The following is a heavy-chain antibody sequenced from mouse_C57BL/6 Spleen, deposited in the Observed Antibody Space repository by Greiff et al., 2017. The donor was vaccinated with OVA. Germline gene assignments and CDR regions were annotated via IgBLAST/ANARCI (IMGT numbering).Heavy chain of an antibody. Sequence: VQLQQPGAELVKPGASVKLSCKASGYTFTSYWMHWVKQRPGQGLEWIGMIHPNSGSTNYNEKFKSKATLTVDKSSSTAYMQLSSLTSEDSAVYYCARSGTGKGFAYWGQGTLVTVSA. V-gene: IGHV1-64*01. CDR2: IHPNSGST. CDR3: ARSGTGKGFAY. CDR1: GYTFTSYW. D-gene: IGHD4-1*01. J-gene: IGHJ3*01.